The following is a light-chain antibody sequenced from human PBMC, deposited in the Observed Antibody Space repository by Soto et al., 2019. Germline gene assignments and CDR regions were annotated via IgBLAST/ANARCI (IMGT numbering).Light chain of an antibody. CDR1: QSISSY. CDR2: AAS. CDR3: QQSYSTPPT. Sequence: DIQITQSPSSLSASVGDRVTITCRASQSISSYLNWYQQKPGKAPKLLIYAASSLQSGVPSRFSGSGSGTDFTLTISSLQPEDFATYYCQQSYSTPPTFGQGTK. V-gene: IGKV1-39*01. J-gene: IGKJ1*01.